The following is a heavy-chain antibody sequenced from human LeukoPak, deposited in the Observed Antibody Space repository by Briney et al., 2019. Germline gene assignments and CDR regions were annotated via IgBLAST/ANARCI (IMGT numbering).Heavy chain of an antibody. D-gene: IGHD1-14*01. CDR3: VKDNGIPYYYAMDV. Sequence: PGGSLRLSCVASGFTFDDYAIHWVRQAPGKGLEWVSGISWNSGTINYADSVKGRFTISRDNAKNSLHLQMNSLRVEDTALYYCVKDNGIPYYYAMDVWGQGTTVTVSS. CDR1: GFTFDDYA. J-gene: IGHJ6*02. V-gene: IGHV3-9*01. CDR2: ISWNSGTI.